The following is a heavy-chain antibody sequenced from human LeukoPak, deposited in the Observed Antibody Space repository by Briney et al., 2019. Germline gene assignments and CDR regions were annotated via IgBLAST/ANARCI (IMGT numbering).Heavy chain of an antibody. CDR3: ARMESGSGSYSGPIDY. D-gene: IGHD1-26*01. CDR1: GGSISSGDYS. V-gene: IGHV4-30-2*01. Sequence: NPSQTLSLTCAVSGGSISSGDYSWRWIRQPPGKGLEWIGYIYHSGRTYYNPSLKSRVTISIDRSKNQFSLKLSSVTAADTAVYYCARMESGSGSYSGPIDYWGQGTLVTVSS. J-gene: IGHJ4*02. CDR2: IYHSGRT.